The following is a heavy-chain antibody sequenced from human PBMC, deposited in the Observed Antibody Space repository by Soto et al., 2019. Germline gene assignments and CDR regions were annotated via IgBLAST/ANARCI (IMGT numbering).Heavy chain of an antibody. Sequence: PGESLKISCKGSGYNFNGYWIGWVRQMAGKGLEWVGIIYPGDSDTRYSPSFQGQVTISADKSISTAYLQWSSLKASDTAMYYCARLIPGYYYDSSGYMGPSDYWGQGTLVTVSS. V-gene: IGHV5-51*01. CDR1: GYNFNGYW. CDR2: IYPGDSDT. CDR3: ARLIPGYYYDSSGYMGPSDY. J-gene: IGHJ4*02. D-gene: IGHD3-22*01.